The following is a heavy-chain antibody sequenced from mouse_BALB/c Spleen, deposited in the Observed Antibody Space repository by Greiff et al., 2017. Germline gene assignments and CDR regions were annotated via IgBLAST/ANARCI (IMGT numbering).Heavy chain of an antibody. CDR1: GFTFSSFG. V-gene: IGHV5-17*02. CDR3: ARWMITTDYYAMDY. D-gene: IGHD2-4*01. J-gene: IGHJ4*01. CDR2: ISSGSSTI. Sequence: EVKLVESGGGLVQPGGSRKLSCAASGFTFSSFGMHWVRQAPEKGLEWVAYISSGSSTIYYADTVTGRFTISRDNPKNTLFLQMTSLRSEDTAMYYCARWMITTDYYAMDYWGQGTSVTVSS.